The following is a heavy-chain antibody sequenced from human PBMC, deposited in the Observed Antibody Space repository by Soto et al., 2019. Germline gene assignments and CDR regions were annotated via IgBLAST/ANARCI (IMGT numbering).Heavy chain of an antibody. CDR3: ARGVMAYSSSPDWYFDI. V-gene: IGHV4-31*03. CDR2: IYYSGST. D-gene: IGHD6-6*01. Sequence: SETLSLTCTVSGGSISSGGYYWSWIRQHPGKGLEWIGYIYYSGSTYYNPSLKSRVTISVDTSKNQFSLKLSSVTAADTAVYYCARGVMAYSSSPDWYFDIWGRGTLVTVSS. CDR1: GGSISSGGYY. J-gene: IGHJ2*01.